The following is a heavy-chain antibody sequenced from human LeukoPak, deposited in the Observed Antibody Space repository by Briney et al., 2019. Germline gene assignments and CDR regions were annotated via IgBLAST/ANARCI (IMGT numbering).Heavy chain of an antibody. J-gene: IGHJ5*02. CDR1: GVSISRGGYY. CDR3: ARERDYFYRSGSPWFDP. D-gene: IGHD3-10*01. CDR2: IYYSGST. Sequence: PSETLCLSCTVSGVSISRGGYYWGWIRQHPGKGLEWVVYIYYSGSTYYNPSLKSRVTISVDTSKNQFSLKLSSVTAADTAVYYCARERDYFYRSGSPWFDPWGQGSLVTVYS. V-gene: IGHV4-31*02.